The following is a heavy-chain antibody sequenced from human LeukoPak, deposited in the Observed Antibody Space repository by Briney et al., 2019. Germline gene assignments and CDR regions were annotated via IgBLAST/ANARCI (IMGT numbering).Heavy chain of an antibody. CDR2: IYYSGST. CDR3: ARGHYSSGFDY. Sequence: SETLSLTCTVSGGSISSYYWSWIRQPPGKGLEWIGYIYYSGSTNYNPSLKSRVTISVDTSKNQFSLKLSSVTAADTAVYYCARGHYSSGFDYWGQGTLVTVSS. J-gene: IGHJ4*02. D-gene: IGHD6-19*01. CDR1: GGSISSYY. V-gene: IGHV4-59*12.